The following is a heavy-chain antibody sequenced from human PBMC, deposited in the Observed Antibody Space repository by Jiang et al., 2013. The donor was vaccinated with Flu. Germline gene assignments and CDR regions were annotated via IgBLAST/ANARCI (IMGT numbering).Heavy chain of an antibody. D-gene: IGHD6-19*01. V-gene: IGHV2-5*02. CDR3: AHRRVESSVGWDQGYFDY. CDR2: NYWDDDN. CDR1: VLTHHLWSG. J-gene: IGHJ4*02. Sequence: KPTPDPHADLHLLWVLTHHLWSGCGLDPAAPGKALEWLVFNYWDDDNRYSPSLKSRLTVIKDTSRNQVVLIMTNVDPVDTATYFCAHRRVESSVGWDQGYFDYWGQGILVTVSS.